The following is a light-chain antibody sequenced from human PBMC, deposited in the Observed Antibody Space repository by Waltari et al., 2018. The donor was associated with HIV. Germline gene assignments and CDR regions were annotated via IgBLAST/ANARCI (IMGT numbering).Light chain of an antibody. CDR3: MEVLQTPYT. V-gene: IGKV2-28*01. Sequence: DIVMTQSPLSLPVTPGEPASISCRSSQSLLRDNGNNYLDWYMQKPGQSPRLLIFLASNRATDFTLKISRVEAEDVGIYYCMEVLQTPYTFGQGTKLEIK. CDR2: LAS. CDR1: QSLLRDNGNNY. J-gene: IGKJ2*01.